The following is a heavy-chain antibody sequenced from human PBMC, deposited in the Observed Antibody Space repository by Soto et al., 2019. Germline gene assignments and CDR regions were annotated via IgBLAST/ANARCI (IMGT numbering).Heavy chain of an antibody. CDR1: GYAFSSYG. CDR2: ISAYHDAT. V-gene: IGHV1-18*01. Sequence: ASMKVSCKASGYAFSSYGISWVRQAPGQRPEWIGRISAYHDATNYGQGFRGRVTITTDKSTGTAYMELNSLRSEDTAVYFCVRNSPIGSTFSGYDGIDYWGQGTLVTVSS. CDR3: VRNSPIGSTFSGYDGIDY. J-gene: IGHJ4*02. D-gene: IGHD5-12*01.